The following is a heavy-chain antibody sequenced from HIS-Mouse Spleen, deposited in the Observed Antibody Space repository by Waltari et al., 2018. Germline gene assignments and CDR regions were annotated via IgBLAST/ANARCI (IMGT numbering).Heavy chain of an antibody. J-gene: IGHJ2*01. CDR3: AREIPYSSSWYDWYFDL. V-gene: IGHV4-39*07. CDR1: GGSISSSSYY. Sequence: QLQLQESGPGLVKPSETLSLTCTVSGGSISSSSYYWGWIRRPPGKGLEWIGSIYYRGSTSSNPALKSRVTISVDTSKNQFSLKLSSVTAADTAVYYCAREIPYSSSWYDWYFDLWGRGTLVTVSS. CDR2: IYYRGST. D-gene: IGHD6-13*01.